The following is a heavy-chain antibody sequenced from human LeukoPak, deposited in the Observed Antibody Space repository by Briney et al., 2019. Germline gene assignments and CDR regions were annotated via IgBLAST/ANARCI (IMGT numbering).Heavy chain of an antibody. Sequence: SETLSLTCTVSGGSISSYYWSWIRQPPGKGLEWIGYIYHSGSTYYNPSLKSRVTISVDRSKNQFSLKLSSVTAADTAVYYCARQSRYGDFTNFDYWGQGTLVTVSS. V-gene: IGHV4-59*04. CDR2: IYHSGST. D-gene: IGHD4-17*01. CDR1: GGSISSYY. J-gene: IGHJ4*02. CDR3: ARQSRYGDFTNFDY.